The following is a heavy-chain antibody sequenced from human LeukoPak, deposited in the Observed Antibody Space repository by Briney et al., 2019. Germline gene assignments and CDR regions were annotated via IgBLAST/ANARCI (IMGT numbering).Heavy chain of an antibody. V-gene: IGHV4-30-2*01. CDR3: ARDPSIFGVANPRYY. J-gene: IGHJ4*02. CDR2: IYHSGST. Sequence: SETLSLTCTVSGGSISSSSYYWSWIRQPPGKGLEWIGYIYHSGSTYYNPSLKSRVTISVDRSKNQFSLKLSSVTAADTAVYYCARDPSIFGVANPRYYWGQGTLVTVSS. D-gene: IGHD3-3*01. CDR1: GGSISSSSYY.